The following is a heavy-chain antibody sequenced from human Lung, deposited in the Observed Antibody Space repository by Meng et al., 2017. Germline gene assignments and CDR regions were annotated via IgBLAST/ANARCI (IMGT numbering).Heavy chain of an antibody. CDR1: GGSFSDYY. D-gene: IGHD4-11*01. CDR2: INHSGST. Sequence: LRQWGSGLLKPSETLSLTCVVSGGSFSDYYWSWIRHPPGKGLEWIGEINHSGSTNYNPSLESRATISVDTSQNNLSLKLSSVTAADSAVYYCARGPTTMAHDFDYWGQGTLVTVSS. CDR3: ARGPTTMAHDFDY. J-gene: IGHJ4*02. V-gene: IGHV4-34*02.